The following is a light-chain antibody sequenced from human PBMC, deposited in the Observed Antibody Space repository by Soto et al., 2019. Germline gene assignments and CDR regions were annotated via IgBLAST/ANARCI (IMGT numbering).Light chain of an antibody. Sequence: QSALTQPASVSGSPGQSITISCTGTSNDVGGYNYVSWYQQHPGKAPKLMIFEVSNRPSGVSNRFSGSKSGNTASLTISGLQAEDEADYYCNSYTSSSTGVFGGGTQLTVL. CDR3: NSYTSSSTGV. J-gene: IGLJ7*01. V-gene: IGLV2-14*01. CDR1: SNDVGGYNY. CDR2: EVS.